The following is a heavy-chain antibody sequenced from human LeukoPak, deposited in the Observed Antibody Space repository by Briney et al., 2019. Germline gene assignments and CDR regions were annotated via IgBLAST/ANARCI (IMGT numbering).Heavy chain of an antibody. Sequence: GGSLRLSCAVSGFTFSSYTMHWVRQAPGKGLVWVSRINSDGSSTGYADSVKGRFTISRDNAKNTLYLQMNSLRAEDTAVYYCAREPLRYDSTCFDCWGQGTLVTVSS. D-gene: IGHD3-22*01. V-gene: IGHV3-74*01. CDR1: GFTFSSYT. CDR2: INSDGSST. J-gene: IGHJ4*02. CDR3: AREPLRYDSTCFDC.